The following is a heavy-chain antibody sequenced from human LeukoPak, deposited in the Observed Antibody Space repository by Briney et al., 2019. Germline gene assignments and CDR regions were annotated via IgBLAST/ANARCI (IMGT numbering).Heavy chain of an antibody. CDR2: INPSGGST. CDR3: ARRQYYDSSGYYWSRYYYYYGMDV. D-gene: IGHD3-22*01. V-gene: IGHV1-46*01. CDR1: GYTFTGYY. J-gene: IGHJ6*02. Sequence: ASVKVSCKASGYTFTGYYMHWVRQAPGQGLEWMGIINPSGGSTSYAQKFQGRVTMTRDTSTSTVYMELSSLRSEDTAVYYCARRQYYDSSGYYWSRYYYYYGMDVWGQGTTVTVSS.